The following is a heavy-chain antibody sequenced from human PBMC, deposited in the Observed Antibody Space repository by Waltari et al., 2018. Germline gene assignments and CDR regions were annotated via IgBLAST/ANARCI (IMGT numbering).Heavy chain of an antibody. CDR1: GCSISSSSYY. Sequence: QLQLQESGPGLMKPSETLSLTCTVSGCSISSSSYYWGWIRQPPGKGLEWIGSIYYSGSTYYNPSLKSRVTISVDTSKNQFSLKLSSVTAADTAVYYCARTTLVVYRIDPWGQGTLVTVSS. CDR2: IYYSGST. CDR3: ARTTLVVYRIDP. J-gene: IGHJ5*02. D-gene: IGHD2-8*02. V-gene: IGHV4-39*07.